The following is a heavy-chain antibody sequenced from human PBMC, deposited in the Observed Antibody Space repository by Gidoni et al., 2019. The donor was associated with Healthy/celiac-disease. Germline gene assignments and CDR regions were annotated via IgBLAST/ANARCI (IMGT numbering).Heavy chain of an antibody. D-gene: IGHD2-2*01. CDR2: ISSSSSYI. V-gene: IGHV3-21*01. CDR1: GFTFSSYS. CDR3: ARGFVVVPAAHGMDV. Sequence: EVQLVESGGGLVKPGGSLRLSCAASGFTFSSYSMNWVRQAPGKGLEWVSSISSSSSYIYYADSVKGRFTISRDNAKNSLYLQMNSLRAEDTAVYYCARGFVVVPAAHGMDVWGQGTTVTVSS. J-gene: IGHJ6*02.